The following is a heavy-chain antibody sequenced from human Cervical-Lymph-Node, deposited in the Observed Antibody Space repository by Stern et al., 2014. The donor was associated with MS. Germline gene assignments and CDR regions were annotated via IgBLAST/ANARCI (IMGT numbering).Heavy chain of an antibody. CDR1: GYTFTSYW. V-gene: IGHV5-51*01. J-gene: IGHJ4*02. CDR3: ARQRYFDY. Sequence: EVQLEESGPEVKRPGESLKISCQASGYTFTSYWIGWVRQMPGKGLEWIAIIFPGGSDIRYSPSFQGQVTISADKSSSTAYLQWNNLKASDTAIYYCARQRYFDYWGQGTLVTGSS. CDR2: IFPGGSDI.